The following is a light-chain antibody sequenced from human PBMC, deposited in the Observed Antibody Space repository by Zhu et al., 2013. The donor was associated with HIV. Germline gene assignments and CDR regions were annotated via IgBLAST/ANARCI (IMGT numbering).Light chain of an antibody. CDR2: RAS. CDR3: QQYYAWPPLT. J-gene: IGKJ4*01. Sequence: EIDMTQSPGTLSLSPGDRATLSCRASHSVSNFLAWYQQKPGQAPRLLIYRASTRATGIPARFSGSGSGTEFTLTISSLQSEDFAVYYCQQYYAWPPLTFGGGTEGG. V-gene: IGKV3-15*01. CDR1: HSVSNF.